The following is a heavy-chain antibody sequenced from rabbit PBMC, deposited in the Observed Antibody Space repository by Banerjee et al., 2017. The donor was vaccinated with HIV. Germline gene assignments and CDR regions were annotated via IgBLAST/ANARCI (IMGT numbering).Heavy chain of an antibody. J-gene: IGHJ4*01. D-gene: IGHD4-1*01. CDR1: GFDFSTYG. V-gene: IGHV1S47*01. CDR3: LRRDVVDITNFNL. Sequence: QEQLVESGGGLVQPGGSLKLSCKASGFDFSTYGVNWVRQAPGKGLEWIGYITYGGSASYARWVSARFTISRHNAQNTVSLQLNSLTAADTATYFCLRRDVVDITNFNLWGPGTLVTVS. CDR2: ITYGGSA.